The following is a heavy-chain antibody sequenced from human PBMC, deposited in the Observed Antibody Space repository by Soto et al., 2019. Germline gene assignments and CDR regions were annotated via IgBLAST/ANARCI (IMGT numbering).Heavy chain of an antibody. CDR3: ARGASPLIDY. Sequence: GASVKVPCKASGYTFTRYALHWVRQAPGQRLEWMGWINAGNGNTKYSQKFQGRVTITRDTSARTAYMEVSSLRSEDTVVYYCARGASPLIDYWGQGTLVTVSS. V-gene: IGHV1-3*01. J-gene: IGHJ4*02. D-gene: IGHD1-26*01. CDR2: INAGNGNT. CDR1: GYTFTRYA.